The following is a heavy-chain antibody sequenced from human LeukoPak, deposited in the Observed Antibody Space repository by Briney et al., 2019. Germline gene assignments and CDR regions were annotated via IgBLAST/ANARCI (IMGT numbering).Heavy chain of an antibody. CDR3: ARDSYDSSGYRLGIDY. Sequence: GGSLRLSCAASGFTFSSYGMHWVRQAPGKGLEWVAVISYDGSNKYYADSVKGRFTISRDNSKNTLYLQMNSLRAEDTAVYYCARDSYDSSGYRLGIDYWGQGALVTVSS. CDR1: GFTFSSYG. CDR2: ISYDGSNK. V-gene: IGHV3-30*19. D-gene: IGHD3-22*01. J-gene: IGHJ4*02.